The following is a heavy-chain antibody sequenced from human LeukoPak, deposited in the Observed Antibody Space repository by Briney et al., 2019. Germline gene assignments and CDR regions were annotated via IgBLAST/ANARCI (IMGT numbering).Heavy chain of an antibody. D-gene: IGHD1-1*01. Sequence: EGSLRLFCAASGFTFSSFDMHWVRQPTGQGLEWVSTIGTASDTYYPGSVEGRFTLSRDNAKNSLYLQMNSLTAGDTAVYYCARGPPRGKYYYMDVWGKGTTVTVSS. J-gene: IGHJ6*03. CDR3: ARGPPRGKYYYMDV. CDR2: IGTASDT. CDR1: GFTFSSFD. V-gene: IGHV3-13*01.